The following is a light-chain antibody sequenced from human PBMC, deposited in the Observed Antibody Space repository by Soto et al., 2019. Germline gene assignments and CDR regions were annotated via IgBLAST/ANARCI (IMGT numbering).Light chain of an antibody. CDR1: QSVSSSY. CDR2: GAS. J-gene: IGKJ2*01. V-gene: IGKV3-20*01. Sequence: EIVLTQSPGTLSLSPGERATLSCRASQSVSSSYLAWYQQKPGQAPRLLIYGASSRATGIPDRFSGSGSGTDFXLXXXRXXPXXXAXYYCQQYGSSPPYTFGQGTKLEIK. CDR3: QQYGSSPPYT.